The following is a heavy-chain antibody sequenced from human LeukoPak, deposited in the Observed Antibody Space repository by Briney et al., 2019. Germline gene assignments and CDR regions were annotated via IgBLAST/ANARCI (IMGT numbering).Heavy chain of an antibody. CDR3: ARGRNYDYVWGSYRSSNLAPLGWFDP. CDR2: FYHGGST. V-gene: IGHV4-38-2*02. J-gene: IGHJ5*02. CDR1: GYSISTGYY. Sequence: SETLSLTCTVSGYSISTGYYWDWIRQPPGKGLEWIGTFYHGGSTYYNPSLKSRVTISVDTSKNQFSLNLTSVTAADTAVYYCARGRNYDYVWGSYRSSNLAPLGWFDPWGQGTLVTVSS. D-gene: IGHD3-16*02.